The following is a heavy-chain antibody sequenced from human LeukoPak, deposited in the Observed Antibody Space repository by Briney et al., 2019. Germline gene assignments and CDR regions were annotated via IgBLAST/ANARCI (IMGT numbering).Heavy chain of an antibody. CDR2: INPSGGST. D-gene: IGHD3-10*01. J-gene: IGHJ6*02. CDR3: ARGVFAGRYYYGMDV. V-gene: IGHV1-46*01. CDR1: GYTFTSYY. Sequence: ASVKVSCKASGYTFTSYYMHWVRQAPGQGLEWMGIINPSGGSTTYAQKFQGRVTMTRDTSTSTVYMELSSLRSEDTAVYYCARGVFAGRYYYGMDVWGHGTTVTVSS.